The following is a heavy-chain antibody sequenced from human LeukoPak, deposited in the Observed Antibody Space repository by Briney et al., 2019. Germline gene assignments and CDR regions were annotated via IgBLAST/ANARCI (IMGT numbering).Heavy chain of an antibody. J-gene: IGHJ5*02. Sequence: GASVKVSCKAPGYTFTSYGISWVRQAPRQGLEWMGWISAHNGNTKYAQKLQGRVTMTTDTSTSTASMQLRSLRSDGTAVYYCTRHPLVLHNLFDPWGRGTLVTVSS. CDR1: GYTFTSYG. CDR2: ISAHNGNT. V-gene: IGHV1-18*04. CDR3: TRHPLVLHNLFDP. D-gene: IGHD2-8*01.